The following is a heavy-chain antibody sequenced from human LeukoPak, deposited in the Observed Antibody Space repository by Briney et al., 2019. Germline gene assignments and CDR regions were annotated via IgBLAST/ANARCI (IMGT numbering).Heavy chain of an antibody. D-gene: IGHD6-19*01. CDR1: GFTFSESW. V-gene: IGHV3-48*03. J-gene: IGHJ6*03. Sequence: GGSLRLSCAATGFTFSESWMNWVRQAPGKGLEWVSYISSSDSIIYYADSVKGRFTISRDNAKNSLYLQMNSLRAEDTAVYYCARGDNSGPDYYYYMDVWGKGTTVTISS. CDR2: ISSSDSII. CDR3: ARGDNSGPDYYYYMDV.